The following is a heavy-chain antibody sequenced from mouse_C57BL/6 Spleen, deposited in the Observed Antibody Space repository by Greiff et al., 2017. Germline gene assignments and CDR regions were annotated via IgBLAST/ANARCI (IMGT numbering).Heavy chain of an antibody. CDR1: GFTFSDYG. D-gene: IGHD3-2*02. V-gene: IGHV5-17*01. CDR2: ISSGSSTI. CDR3: ARSGFFDY. Sequence: EVHLVESGGGLVKPGGSLKLSCAASGFTFSDYGMHWVRQAPEKGLDWVAYISSGSSTIYYADTVKGRFTISRDNAKNTLFLQMTSLRSEDTAMYYCARSGFFDYWGQGTTLTVSS. J-gene: IGHJ2*01.